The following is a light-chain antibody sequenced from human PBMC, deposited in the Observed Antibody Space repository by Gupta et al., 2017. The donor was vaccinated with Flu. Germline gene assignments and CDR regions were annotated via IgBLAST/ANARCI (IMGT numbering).Light chain of an antibody. CDR2: AAS. J-gene: IGKJ4*01. CDR3: QHEKNCPGT. Sequence: PSSLAASVGDTVTITCRASQDIGTWLTWYQLLAGKAPKALIYAASSLGKGVPSRFSGSGAGTEFVLTIKSLQPDDFATYVCQHEKNCPGTFGCGTLVEI. V-gene: IGKV1D-16*01. CDR1: QDIGTW.